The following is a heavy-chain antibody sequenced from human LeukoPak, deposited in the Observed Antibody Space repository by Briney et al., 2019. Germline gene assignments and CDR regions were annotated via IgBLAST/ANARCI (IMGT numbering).Heavy chain of an antibody. Sequence: PGGSLRLSCAASGFTFSSYSMNWVRQAPGKGLEWVSYISRGSRTIYYAGSVKGRFTISRDNAKNSLYLQMNSLRAEDTAVYYCARDAYYYDSSGYYLPAGADYWGQGTLVTVSS. D-gene: IGHD3-22*01. V-gene: IGHV3-48*01. CDR1: GFTFSSYS. CDR2: ISRGSRTI. J-gene: IGHJ4*02. CDR3: ARDAYYYDSSGYYLPAGADY.